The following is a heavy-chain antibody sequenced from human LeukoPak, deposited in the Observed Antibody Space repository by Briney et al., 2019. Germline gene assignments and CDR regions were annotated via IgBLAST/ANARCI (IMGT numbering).Heavy chain of an antibody. V-gene: IGHV3-11*04. CDR2: ISSSSKTI. CDR3: ARDQGIFDY. CDR1: GFTVSDNY. J-gene: IGHJ4*02. Sequence: PGGSLRLSCAVSGFTVSDNYMSWVRQAPGKGLEWVSYISSSSKTIYYADSVKGRFTISRDNAKNSLYLQMNSLRDEDSAVYYCARDQGIFDYWGQGTLVTVSS.